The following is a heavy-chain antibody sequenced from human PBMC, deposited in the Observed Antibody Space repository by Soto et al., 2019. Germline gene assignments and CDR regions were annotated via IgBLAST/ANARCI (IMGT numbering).Heavy chain of an antibody. J-gene: IGHJ4*02. D-gene: IGHD2-2*01. Sequence: VASVKVSCKASGYTFTGYSIHWVRQAPVQSLEWMGWINGGNGDTKYSQKFQGRVTISRDTSASTAYMELTSLGSEDTAVYHCARGYCSSTSCQYYFDFWGQGTLVTVSS. CDR3: ARGYCSSTSCQYYFDF. CDR2: INGGNGDT. V-gene: IGHV1-3*01. CDR1: GYTFTGYS.